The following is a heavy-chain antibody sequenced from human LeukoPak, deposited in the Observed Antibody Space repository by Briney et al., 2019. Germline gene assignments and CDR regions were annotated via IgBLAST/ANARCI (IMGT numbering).Heavy chain of an antibody. D-gene: IGHD2-2*01. Sequence: SETLSLTCTVSGGSISGHYWNWIRQPPGKGLEWIGEINHSGSTNYNPSLKSRVTISVDTSKNQFSLKLSSVTAADTAVYYCATGYCSSTSCYPPHDYWGQGTLVTVSS. V-gene: IGHV4-34*01. CDR1: GGSISGHY. CDR2: INHSGST. J-gene: IGHJ4*02. CDR3: ATGYCSSTSCYPPHDY.